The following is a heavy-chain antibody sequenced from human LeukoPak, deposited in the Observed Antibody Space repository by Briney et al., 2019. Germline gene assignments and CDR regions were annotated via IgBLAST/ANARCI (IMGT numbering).Heavy chain of an antibody. J-gene: IGHJ4*02. D-gene: IGHD1-26*01. V-gene: IGHV3-23*01. Sequence: GGSLRLSCAASGFTFKNYAVTWVRQAPGKGLEWVSVINDRGGNTYYADSVKGRFTISRDNSKNTLYLQMNSLRSDDTAVYYCAKGSTSSGSLVDYWGQGTLVTVSS. CDR1: GFTFKNYA. CDR3: AKGSTSSGSLVDY. CDR2: INDRGGNT.